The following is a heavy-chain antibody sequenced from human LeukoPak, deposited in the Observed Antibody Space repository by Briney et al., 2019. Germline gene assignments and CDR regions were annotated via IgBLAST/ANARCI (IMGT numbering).Heavy chain of an antibody. CDR3: ARYITIFGVVINYGMDV. J-gene: IGHJ6*02. CDR1: GGSFRGYY. Sequence: SETLSLTCAVYGGSFRGYYWSWIRQPPGKGLEWIGEINHSGSTNYNPSLKSRVTISVDTSKNQFSLKLSSVTAADTAMYYCARYITIFGVVINYGMDVWGQGTTVTVSS. CDR2: INHSGST. V-gene: IGHV4-34*01. D-gene: IGHD3-3*01.